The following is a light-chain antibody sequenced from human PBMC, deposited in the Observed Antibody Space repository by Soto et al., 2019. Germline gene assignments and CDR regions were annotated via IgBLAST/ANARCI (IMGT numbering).Light chain of an antibody. CDR2: LGS. J-gene: IGKJ1*01. Sequence: DIVMTQSPLSLPVTPGEPASISCRSSQSLLHSNGYNYLDWYLQKPGQSPQLLIYLGSNRASGVPDRFSGSGSGTDFTLKISRVEGEDVGVYYCMQALQTPTFGQGTKVDIK. CDR1: QSLLHSNGYNY. CDR3: MQALQTPT. V-gene: IGKV2-28*01.